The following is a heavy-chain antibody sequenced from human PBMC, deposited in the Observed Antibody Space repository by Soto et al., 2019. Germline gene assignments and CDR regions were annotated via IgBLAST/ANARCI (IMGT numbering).Heavy chain of an antibody. V-gene: IGHV3-23*01. D-gene: IGHD2-15*01. CDR1: GETFSNYA. J-gene: IGHJ4*02. CDR2: FSSSGGGT. CDR3: TKANRYCSGANCFTFDY. Sequence: PGGSLGLGCTASGETFSNYAMSWVRQAPGKGLEWVSTFSSSGGGTYYADSVKGRFTISRDNSKNTLYLQMNSLRAEDTAVYYCTKANRYCSGANCFTFDYWGLGTLVTVSS.